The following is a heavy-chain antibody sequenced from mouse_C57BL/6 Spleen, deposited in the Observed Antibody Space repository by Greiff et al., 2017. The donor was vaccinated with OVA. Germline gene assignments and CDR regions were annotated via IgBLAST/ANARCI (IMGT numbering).Heavy chain of an antibody. CDR3: AREDYYGSSYGYWYFDV. CDR2: INYDGSST. D-gene: IGHD1-1*01. J-gene: IGHJ1*03. Sequence: EVQVVESEGGLVQPGSSMKLSCTASGFTFSDYYMAWVRQVPETGLEWVANINYDGSSTYYLDSLKSRFIISRDNAKNILYLQMSSLKSEDTATYYCAREDYYGSSYGYWYFDVWGTGTTVTVSS. CDR1: GFTFSDYY. V-gene: IGHV5-16*01.